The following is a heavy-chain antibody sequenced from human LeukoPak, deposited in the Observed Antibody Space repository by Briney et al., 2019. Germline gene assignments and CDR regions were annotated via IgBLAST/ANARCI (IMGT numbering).Heavy chain of an antibody. CDR2: ISSSSSYI. D-gene: IGHD6-19*01. J-gene: IGHJ3*02. Sequence: GGSLRLSCAASEFTFSSYSMNWVRQAPGKGLEWVSSISSSSSYIYYADSVKGRFTISRDNAKNSLYLQMNSLRAEDTAVYYCASLAVAAPDAFDIWGQGTMVTVSS. V-gene: IGHV3-21*01. CDR1: EFTFSSYS. CDR3: ASLAVAAPDAFDI.